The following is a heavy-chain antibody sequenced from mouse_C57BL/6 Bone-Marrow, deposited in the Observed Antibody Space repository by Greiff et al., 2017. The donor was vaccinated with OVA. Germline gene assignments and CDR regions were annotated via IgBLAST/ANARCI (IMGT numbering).Heavy chain of an antibody. V-gene: IGHV5-17*01. J-gene: IGHJ3*01. CDR2: ISSGSSNI. D-gene: IGHD2-1*01. CDR3: ARWGWYPLPY. Sequence: EVMLVESGGGLVKPGGSLKLSCAASGFTFSDYGMHWVRQAPEKGLEWVASISSGSSNIYYADTVKGRFTISRDNAKNTLFLQMHSLRYENTAMYYCARWGWYPLPYWGQGTLVTVSA. CDR1: GFTFSDYG.